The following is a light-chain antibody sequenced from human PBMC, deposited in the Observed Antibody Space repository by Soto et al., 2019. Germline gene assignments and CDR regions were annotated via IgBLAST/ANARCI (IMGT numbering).Light chain of an antibody. CDR1: QSVSNNY. V-gene: IGKV3-20*01. CDR3: QQYGNSPWT. CDR2: GAS. Sequence: EIVLTQSPGTLSLSPGERATLSCRASQSVSNNYLAWYQQRPGQAPRLLTYGASSRAIGIPDRFSGSGSGTDFTLTSNRLEPEDFAVYYCQQYGNSPWTFGQGTKVEIK. J-gene: IGKJ1*01.